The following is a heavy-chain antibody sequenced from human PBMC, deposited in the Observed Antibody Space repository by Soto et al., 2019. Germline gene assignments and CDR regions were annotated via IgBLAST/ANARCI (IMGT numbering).Heavy chain of an antibody. CDR1: GGTFSRYS. Sequence: SVKVSCKASGGTFSRYSISWVRQAPGQGLEWMGGIIPIFGTANYAQKFQGRVTITADESTSTAYMELSSLRSEDTAVYYCASGMSYYYYGMDVWGQGTTVTVSS. V-gene: IGHV1-69*13. D-gene: IGHD1-1*01. CDR2: IIPIFGTA. J-gene: IGHJ6*02. CDR3: ASGMSYYYYGMDV.